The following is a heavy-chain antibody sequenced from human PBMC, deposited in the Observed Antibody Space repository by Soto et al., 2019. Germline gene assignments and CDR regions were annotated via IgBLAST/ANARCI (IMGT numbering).Heavy chain of an antibody. CDR1: GFTFSSYA. V-gene: IGHV3-33*08. CDR2: IWYDGSHK. CDR3: AREPYYYGSGIWYHFDY. D-gene: IGHD3-10*01. J-gene: IGHJ4*02. Sequence: GGSLRLSCAASGFTFSSYAMSWVRQAPGKGLEWVAVIWYDGSHKYYADSVKGRFTISRDNSKNTLYLQMNSLRAEDTAVYYCAREPYYYGSGIWYHFDYWGQGTLVTVSS.